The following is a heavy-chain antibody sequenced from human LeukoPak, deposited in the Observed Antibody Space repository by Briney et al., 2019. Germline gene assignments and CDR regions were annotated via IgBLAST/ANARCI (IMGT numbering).Heavy chain of an antibody. CDR2: ISYSGT. CDR3: ARRTSNPVGAIDY. Sequence: SETLSLTCTVSGGSISISNYYWGWIRQPPGRGLEWIGSISYSGTYYNPSLKSRLTISVDTSKTHFSLNLRSVTAADTAAYYCARRTSNPVGAIDYWGQGTLVTVSS. D-gene: IGHD1-26*01. V-gene: IGHV4-39*01. J-gene: IGHJ4*02. CDR1: GGSISISNYY.